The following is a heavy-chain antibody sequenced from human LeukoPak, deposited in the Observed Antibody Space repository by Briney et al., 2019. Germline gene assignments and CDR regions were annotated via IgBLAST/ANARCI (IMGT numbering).Heavy chain of an antibody. V-gene: IGHV4-4*07. CDR3: AADRLKRGSDQP. Sequence: SETLSLTCTVSGGSISSYYWSWIRQPAGKGLEWIGRIYTSGSTKYNPSLKSRVSMSVDASKNQFSLKLSSVTAADTAVYYCAADRLKRGSDQPWGQGTLVTVSS. CDR1: GGSISSYY. J-gene: IGHJ5*02. CDR2: IYTSGST. D-gene: IGHD2-21*02.